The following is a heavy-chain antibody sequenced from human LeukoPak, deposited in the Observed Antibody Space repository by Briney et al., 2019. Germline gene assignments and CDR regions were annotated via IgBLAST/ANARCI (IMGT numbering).Heavy chain of an antibody. CDR3: AKANSGSASRGYFDY. V-gene: IGHV3-23*01. D-gene: IGHD6-25*01. Sequence: GGSLRLSCAASGFTFSSYAMSWVRQAPGKGLEWVSAISGSGGSTYYADSVKGRFTIPRDNSKNALYLQMNSLRAEDTAVYYCAKANSGSASRGYFDYWGQGTLVTVSS. CDR2: ISGSGGST. CDR1: GFTFSSYA. J-gene: IGHJ4*02.